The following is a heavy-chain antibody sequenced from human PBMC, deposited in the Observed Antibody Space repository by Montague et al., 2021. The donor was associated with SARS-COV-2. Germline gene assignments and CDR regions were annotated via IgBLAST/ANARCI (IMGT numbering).Heavy chain of an antibody. J-gene: IGHJ6*02. CDR1: GGSFSGYY. CDR3: AGGELELHIRDYYYYGMDV. V-gene: IGHV4-34*01. Sequence: SETLSLTCAVYGGSFSGYYWSWIRQPPGKGLEWIGEINHSGSTKYNPSLKSRVTISVATSKNQFSLKLSSVTAADTAVYYCAGGELELHIRDYYYYGMDVWGQGTTVTVSS. D-gene: IGHD1-7*01. CDR2: INHSGST.